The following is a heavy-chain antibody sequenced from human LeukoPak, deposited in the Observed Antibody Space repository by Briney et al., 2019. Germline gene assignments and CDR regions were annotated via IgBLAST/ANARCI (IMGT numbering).Heavy chain of an antibody. J-gene: IGHJ4*02. Sequence: PSETLSLTCAVYGGSFSGYYWSWIRQPPGKGLEWIGEINHSGSTNYNPSLKSRVTISVDTSKNQFSLKLSSVTAADTAVYYCARDGPGRPRIDYWGQGTLVTVSS. V-gene: IGHV4-34*01. D-gene: IGHD3-10*01. CDR3: ARDGPGRPRIDY. CDR2: INHSGST. CDR1: GGSFSGYY.